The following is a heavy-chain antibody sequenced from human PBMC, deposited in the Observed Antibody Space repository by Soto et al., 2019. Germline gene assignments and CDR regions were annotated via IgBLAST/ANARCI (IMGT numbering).Heavy chain of an antibody. V-gene: IGHV1-69*02. D-gene: IGHD6-19*01. J-gene: IGHJ4*02. Sequence: QVQLVQSGAEVKKPGSSVKVSCKASGGTFSSYTISWVRQAPGQGLEWMGRIIPILGIANYAQKFQGRVTIXAXXSTSTAYMELSSLRSEDTAVYYCARVLYSSGWYDYWGQGTLVTVSS. CDR2: IIPILGIA. CDR3: ARVLYSSGWYDY. CDR1: GGTFSSYT.